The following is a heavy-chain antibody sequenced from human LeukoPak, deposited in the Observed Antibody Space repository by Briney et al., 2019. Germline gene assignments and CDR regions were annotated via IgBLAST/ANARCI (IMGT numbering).Heavy chain of an antibody. CDR2: INPNSGGT. Sequence: ASVKVSCKASGYTFTGYYMHWVRQAPGQGLEWMGWINPNSGGTNYAQKFQGRVTMTRDTSISTAYMELSRLISDDTAVYYCNIAVAGPYYFDYWGQGTLVTVSS. V-gene: IGHV1-2*02. CDR3: NIAVAGPYYFDY. J-gene: IGHJ4*02. CDR1: GYTFTGYY. D-gene: IGHD6-19*01.